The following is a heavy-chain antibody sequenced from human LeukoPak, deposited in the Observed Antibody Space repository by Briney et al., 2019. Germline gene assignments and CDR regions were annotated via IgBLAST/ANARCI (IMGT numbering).Heavy chain of an antibody. CDR3: ARSYYDFWSGYNYLDY. D-gene: IGHD3-3*01. Sequence: GGSLRLSCAASGFTVSSNYMSWVRQAPGKGLEWVANIKQDGSEKYYVDSAKGRFTISRDNAKNSLYLQMNSLRAEDTAVYYCARSYYDFWSGYNYLDYWGQGTLVTVSS. CDR2: IKQDGSEK. V-gene: IGHV3-7*01. CDR1: GFTVSSNY. J-gene: IGHJ4*02.